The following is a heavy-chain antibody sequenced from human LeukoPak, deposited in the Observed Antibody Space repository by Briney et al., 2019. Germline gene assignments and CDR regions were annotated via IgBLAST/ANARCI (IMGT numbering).Heavy chain of an antibody. D-gene: IGHD4-11*01. J-gene: IGHJ6*02. Sequence: EASVKVSCKASGGTFSSYAISWVRQAPGQGLEWMGGIIPIFGTANYAQKFQGRVTITADESTSTAYMELSSLRSEDTAVYYCARSDSPSYSNLYYYYYGMDVWGQGTTVTVSS. V-gene: IGHV1-69*13. CDR3: ARSDSPSYSNLYYYYYGMDV. CDR1: GGTFSSYA. CDR2: IIPIFGTA.